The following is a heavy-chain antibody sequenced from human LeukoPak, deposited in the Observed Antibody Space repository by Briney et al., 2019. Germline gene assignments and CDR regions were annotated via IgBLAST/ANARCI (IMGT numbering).Heavy chain of an antibody. CDR1: GGSIRNCY. D-gene: IGHD3-9*01. CDR2: IYYSGST. J-gene: IGHJ4*02. V-gene: IGHV4-59*01. Sequence: TSETLSLTCTISGGSIRNCYWSWIRQPPGKGLEWIGYIYYSGSTSYNPSLKSRVTISVDTSKKQFSLKLSSVTAADTAVYYCARSSRYYDILINYHQRDYYFDWWGQGTQVTVSS. CDR3: ARSSRYYDILINYHQRDYYFDW.